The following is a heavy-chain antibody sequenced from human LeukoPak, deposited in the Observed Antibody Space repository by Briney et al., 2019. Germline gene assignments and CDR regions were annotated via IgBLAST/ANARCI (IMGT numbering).Heavy chain of an antibody. D-gene: IGHD2-15*01. V-gene: IGHV3-20*04. CDR1: GFTFSTFA. J-gene: IGHJ4*02. CDR2: INWNGGST. CDR3: ARDGGYCSGGSCYSGYLDY. Sequence: GGSLRLSCAASGFTFSTFAMIWVRQAPGKGLEWVSGINWNGGSTGYADSVKGRFTISRDNAKNSLYLQMNSLRAEDTALYYCARDGGYCSGGSCYSGYLDYWGQGTLVTVSS.